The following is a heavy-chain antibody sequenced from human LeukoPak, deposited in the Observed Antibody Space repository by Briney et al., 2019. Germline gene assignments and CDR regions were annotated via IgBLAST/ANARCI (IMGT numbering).Heavy chain of an antibody. CDR2: IYYSGST. CDR3: ARAPVGYYDILTGYYNSVPNYYFDY. D-gene: IGHD3-9*01. Sequence: PSETLSLTCTVSGGSISSYYWSWIRQPPGKGLEWIGCIYYSGSTYYNPSLKSRVTISVDTSKNQFSLKLSSVTAADTAVYYCARAPVGYYDILTGYYNSVPNYYFDYWGQGTLVTVSS. V-gene: IGHV4-59*12. CDR1: GGSISSYY. J-gene: IGHJ4*02.